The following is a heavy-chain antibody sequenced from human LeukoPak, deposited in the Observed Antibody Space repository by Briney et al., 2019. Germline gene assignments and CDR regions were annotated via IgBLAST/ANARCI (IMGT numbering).Heavy chain of an antibody. CDR3: LNEHGG. J-gene: IGHJ4*02. V-gene: IGHV1-2*02. D-gene: IGHD1-1*01. CDR2: ISPASGAT. CDR1: GYTFTGSY. Sequence: ASVKVSCKASGYTFTGSYMHWVRQAPGQGFEWIGWISPASGATKYAQNFQGRVTLTTDTFITTAYMELSSLTSDDTASYYCLNEHGGWGQGTPVTVSS.